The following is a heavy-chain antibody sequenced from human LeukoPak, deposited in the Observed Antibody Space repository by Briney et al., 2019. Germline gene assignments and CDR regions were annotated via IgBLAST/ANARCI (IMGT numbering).Heavy chain of an antibody. CDR1: GFTFSSYW. V-gene: IGHV3-74*01. CDR2: INSDGTST. D-gene: IGHD2-15*01. Sequence: GGSLRLSCAASGFTFSSYWMHWVRQAPGKGLVWVSRINSDGTSTSYADSVKGRFTISRDNAKNTLYLQMNSLRAEDTAVYYCARDRCSGGSCYANDYWGQGTLVAVSS. J-gene: IGHJ4*02. CDR3: ARDRCSGGSCYANDY.